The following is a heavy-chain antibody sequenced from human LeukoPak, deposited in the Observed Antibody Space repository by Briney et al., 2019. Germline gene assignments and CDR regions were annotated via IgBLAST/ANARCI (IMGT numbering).Heavy chain of an antibody. J-gene: IGHJ4*02. CDR2: IVGSGDYT. CDR3: ARDQAGGLLDY. V-gene: IGHV3-23*01. CDR1: GFSFRDYV. Sequence: GGSLRLSCAASGFSFRDYVMSWVRQAPGKGLEWVSTIVGSGDYTYNADSVKGRFTISRDNSKSTLYLQMNTLRPDDTAVYYCARDQAGGLLDYWGQGTLVTVSS.